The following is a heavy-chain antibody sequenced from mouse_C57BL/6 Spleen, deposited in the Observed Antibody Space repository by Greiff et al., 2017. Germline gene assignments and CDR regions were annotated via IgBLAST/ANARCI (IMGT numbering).Heavy chain of an antibody. CDR1: GFHIKNTY. V-gene: IGHV14-3*01. D-gene: IGHD1-1*01. CDR3: AALILLYYSGSSPYYFDY. CDR2: IDPANGNT. J-gene: IGHJ2*01. Sequence: VQLKESVAELVRPGASVKLSCTASGFHIKNTYMHWVQQRPEQGLEWIGRIDPANGNTKYAPKFQGKATITADPSSNTADLQLSSLTSEDTAIYYCAALILLYYSGSSPYYFDYWGKGTTLTVSS.